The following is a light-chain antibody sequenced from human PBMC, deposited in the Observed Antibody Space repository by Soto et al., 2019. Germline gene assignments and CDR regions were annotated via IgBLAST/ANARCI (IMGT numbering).Light chain of an antibody. CDR3: QQYNNYSPT. J-gene: IGKJ1*01. V-gene: IGKV1-5*01. CDR2: DAS. Sequence: DIQMTQSPSTLSASVEDIVSITCRASQSISTWLAWYQQKPGKSPNLLIYDASSLESGVPSRFSDSGSGTELHLTITRLQPDDFATYYCQQYNNYSPTFGQGTKVEIK. CDR1: QSISTW.